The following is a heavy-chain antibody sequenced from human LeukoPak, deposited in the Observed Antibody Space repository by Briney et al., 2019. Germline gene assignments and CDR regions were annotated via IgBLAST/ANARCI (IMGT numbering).Heavy chain of an antibody. Sequence: GSVKVSCKASGYTFTGYYMHWVRQAPGQGLEWMGIINPSGGSTSYAQKFQGRVTMARDTSTSTVYMELSSLRSEDTAVYYCARGWLLRYFDWFQSSYYFDYWGQGTLVTVSS. CDR2: INPSGGST. V-gene: IGHV1-46*01. D-gene: IGHD3-9*01. J-gene: IGHJ4*02. CDR1: GYTFTGYY. CDR3: ARGWLLRYFDWFQSSYYFDY.